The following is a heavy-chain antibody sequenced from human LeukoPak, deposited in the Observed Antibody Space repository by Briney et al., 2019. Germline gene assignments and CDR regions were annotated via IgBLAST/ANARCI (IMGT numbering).Heavy chain of an antibody. J-gene: IGHJ4*02. D-gene: IGHD3-10*01. CDR3: AKVMARGITSTPDY. V-gene: IGHV3-30*02. Sequence: QPGGSLRLSCVTSGFSFSSHGIHWVRQAPGKGLEWVAFIRYDGNNEYYADSVKGRFTISRDNSKNTLYLQMNSLKPEDTAVYYCAKVMARGITSTPDYWGQGTLVTVSS. CDR2: IRYDGNNE. CDR1: GFSFSSHG.